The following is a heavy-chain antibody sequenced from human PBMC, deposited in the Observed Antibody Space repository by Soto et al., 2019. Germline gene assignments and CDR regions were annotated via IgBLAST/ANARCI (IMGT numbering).Heavy chain of an antibody. CDR2: INAGNGNT. V-gene: IGHV1-3*01. J-gene: IGHJ6*02. CDR1: GSGFTSYA. Sequence: ASVQVSCKTAGSGFTSYAIYWVLQDPGQRLEWMGWINAGNGNTKYSQKFQGRVTITSDTSASTAYMGLSSLRSEDTAVYFCARGVENIVVVLDVFGYYGMDVWGQGTTVTVS. D-gene: IGHD2-2*01. CDR3: ARGVENIVVVLDVFGYYGMDV.